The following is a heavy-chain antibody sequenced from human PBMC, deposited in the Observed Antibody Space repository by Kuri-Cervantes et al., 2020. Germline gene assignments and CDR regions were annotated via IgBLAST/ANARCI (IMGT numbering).Heavy chain of an antibody. CDR1: GDSISPYY. CDR2: FYYSGST. D-gene: IGHD4-17*01. J-gene: IGHJ6*03. V-gene: IGHV4-59*01. Sequence: GSLRLSCTVSGDSISPYYWSWIRQPPGKGLEWLGYFYYSGSTNYNPSFKSRVTISVDTSKNQLSLKLSSVTAADTAVYYCAKTETTTVTPLSYYYYMDVWGKGTTVTVSS. CDR3: AKTETTTVTPLSYYYYMDV.